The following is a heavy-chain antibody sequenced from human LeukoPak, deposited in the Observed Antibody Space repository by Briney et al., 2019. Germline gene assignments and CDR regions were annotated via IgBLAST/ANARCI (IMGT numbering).Heavy chain of an antibody. J-gene: IGHJ4*02. CDR2: IYYSGST. CDR1: GGSISSGDQY. Sequence: PSETQSLTCTVSGGSISSGDQYWSWIRQSPGKGLEWIGYIYYSGSTYYNPSLTSRVTISMDRSRNQFSLKLGSVTAADTAVYYCARSRGYSYGCPIGLCIYYFDYWGQGTLVTVSS. D-gene: IGHD5-18*01. CDR3: ARSRGYSYGCPIGLCIYYFDY. V-gene: IGHV4-30-4*08.